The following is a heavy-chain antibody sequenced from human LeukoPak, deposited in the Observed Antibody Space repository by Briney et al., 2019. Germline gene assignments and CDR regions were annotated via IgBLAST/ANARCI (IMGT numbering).Heavy chain of an antibody. J-gene: IGHJ6*03. D-gene: IGHD3-22*01. V-gene: IGHV4-4*07. CDR2: IYGSGIT. CDR1: GGSIISNY. Sequence: SETLSLTCTVSGGSIISNYWSWIRQSAGTGLEWIGRIYGSGITDHNPSLKSRVTMSLDTSRKQFSLRLTSVTAADTAVYYCARLKFYDSTGYSPGYYMDVWGKGTTVSVFS. CDR3: ARLKFYDSTGYSPGYYMDV.